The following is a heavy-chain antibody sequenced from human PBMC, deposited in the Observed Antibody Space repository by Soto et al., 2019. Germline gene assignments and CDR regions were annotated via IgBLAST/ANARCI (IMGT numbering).Heavy chain of an antibody. Sequence: SETLSLTCTVSGGSISSGGYYWSWIRQHPGKGLEWIGYIYDSGNTHYNPSLKSRVTISVDTSQNHFSLKLTSMTAADTAMYYCARGEDDYYGMDVWGQGTTVTVSS. V-gene: IGHV4-31*03. J-gene: IGHJ6*02. CDR2: IYDSGNT. CDR1: GGSISSGGYY. CDR3: ARGEDDYYGMDV.